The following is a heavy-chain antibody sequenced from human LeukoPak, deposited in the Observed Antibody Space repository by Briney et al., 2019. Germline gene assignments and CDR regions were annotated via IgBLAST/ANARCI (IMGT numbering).Heavy chain of an antibody. Sequence: GGSLRLSCAASGFTFSSYEMNWVRQAPGKGLEWVSYISSSGSTIYYADSVKGRFTISRDNAENSLYLQMNSLRAEDTAVYYCARDLSSGSYSAFDIWGQGTMVTVSS. CDR3: ARDLSSGSYSAFDI. CDR1: GFTFSSYE. CDR2: ISSSGSTI. J-gene: IGHJ3*02. V-gene: IGHV3-48*03. D-gene: IGHD1-26*01.